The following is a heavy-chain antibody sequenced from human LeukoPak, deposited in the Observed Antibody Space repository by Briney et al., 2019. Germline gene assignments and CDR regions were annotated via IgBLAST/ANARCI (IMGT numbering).Heavy chain of an antibody. CDR1: GGTFSSYA. Sequence: GASVKVSCKASGGTFSSYAISWVRQAPGQGLEWMGGIIPIFGTSNYAQKLQGRVTMTTDTSTSTAYMELRSLRSDDTAVYYCARGGVVATYWFDPWGQGTLVTVSS. J-gene: IGHJ5*02. CDR2: IIPIFGTS. CDR3: ARGGVVATYWFDP. V-gene: IGHV1-69*05. D-gene: IGHD5-12*01.